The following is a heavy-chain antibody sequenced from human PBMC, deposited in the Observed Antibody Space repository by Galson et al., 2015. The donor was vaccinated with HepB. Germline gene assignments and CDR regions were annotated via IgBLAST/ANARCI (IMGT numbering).Heavy chain of an antibody. Sequence: ETLSLTCTVSGGSISSYYWSWIRQPPGKGLEWIGYIYYSGSTNYDPSLKSRVTISVDTSKNQFSLKLSSVTAADTAVYYCARQGDSGWWLSMDVWGQGTTVTVSS. CDR1: GGSISSYY. D-gene: IGHD6-19*01. CDR3: ARQGDSGWWLSMDV. J-gene: IGHJ6*02. CDR2: IYYSGST. V-gene: IGHV4-59*01.